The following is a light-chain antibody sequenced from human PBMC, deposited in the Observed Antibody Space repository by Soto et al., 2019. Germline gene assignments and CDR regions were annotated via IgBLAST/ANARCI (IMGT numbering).Light chain of an antibody. V-gene: IGKV3-15*01. Sequence: EIVLTQSPATLSVSPGETATLSCRASQSVSSSLAWYQQTPGRAPRLLIYGASNRATDTPTRFSGSGSGTEFTLTISSLQPEDFATYYCLQDYDYPRTFGQGTKVDIK. CDR2: GAS. CDR3: LQDYDYPRT. J-gene: IGKJ1*01. CDR1: QSVSSS.